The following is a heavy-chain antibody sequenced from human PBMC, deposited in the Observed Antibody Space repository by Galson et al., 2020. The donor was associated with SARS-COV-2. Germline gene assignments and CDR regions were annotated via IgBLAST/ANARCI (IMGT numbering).Heavy chain of an antibody. CDR3: ARVSKRYFDWSGGWYV. CDR1: GGSISSGDYY. Sequence: ETSETLSLTCTVSGGSISSGDYYWSWIRQPPGKGLEWIGYIYYSGSTYYNPSLKSRVTISVDTSKNQFSLKLSSVTAADTAVYYCARVSKRYFDWSGGWYVWGQGTLVTVSS. V-gene: IGHV4-30-4*01. D-gene: IGHD3-9*01. CDR2: IYYSGST. J-gene: IGHJ4*02.